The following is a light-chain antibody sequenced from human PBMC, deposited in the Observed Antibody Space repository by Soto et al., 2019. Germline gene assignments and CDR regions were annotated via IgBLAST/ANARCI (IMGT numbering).Light chain of an antibody. CDR2: GAS. CDR3: QQYTTSPFS. V-gene: IGKV3-20*01. J-gene: IGKJ3*01. Sequence: EIVLTQSPGTLSLSPGERATLYCRVSQSVGGNYLAWYQQKPGQAPRVLIYGASSRATGIPDRFSGSGSGADFTLTFSRLEPEDFAVYCCQQYTTSPFSFGPGTKVDIK. CDR1: QSVGGNY.